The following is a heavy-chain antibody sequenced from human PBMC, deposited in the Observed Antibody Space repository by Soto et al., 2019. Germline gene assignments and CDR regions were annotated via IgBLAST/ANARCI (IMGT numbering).Heavy chain of an antibody. CDR3: AKDLLYSSSRSNYYYGMDV. CDR2: IRYSGGNK. D-gene: IGHD6-6*01. V-gene: IGHV3-23*01. Sequence: GGSLRLSCAASGFTFSSYAMSWVRQAPEKGLEWVSAIRYSGGNKYYADSVKGRFTISRDNSKNTLYLQMNSLRAEDTAVYYCAKDLLYSSSRSNYYYGMDVWGQGTTDTVSS. CDR1: GFTFSSYA. J-gene: IGHJ6*02.